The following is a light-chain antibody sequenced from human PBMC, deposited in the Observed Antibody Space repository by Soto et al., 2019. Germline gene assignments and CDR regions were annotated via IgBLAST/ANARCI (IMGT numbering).Light chain of an antibody. CDR1: YTISNNY. CDR2: GAS. Sequence: DIVLTQSPGTLSLSPGDGATLSCRASYTISNNYIAWYQQKPGQAPRLLVYGASRRATGIPDRFSGSGSGTDFTLTVSRLEPEDFAVYFCQQYADSPQTFGLGTNVEVK. CDR3: QQYADSPQT. V-gene: IGKV3-20*01. J-gene: IGKJ1*01.